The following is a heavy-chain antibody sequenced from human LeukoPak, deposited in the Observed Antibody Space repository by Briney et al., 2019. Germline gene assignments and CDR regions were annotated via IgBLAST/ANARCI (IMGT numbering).Heavy chain of an antibody. CDR3: ARGPAADSSGYYSSDGAFDI. CDR1: GYTFNTYY. D-gene: IGHD3-22*01. CDR2: TNPSAGST. V-gene: IGHV1-46*02. Sequence: ASVKVSCKASGYTFNTYYMHWVRQAPGQGLEWMGITNPSAGSTGYAQKFQGRVTMTRDTSTSTVYMELSSLRSEDTAVYYCARGPAADSSGYYSSDGAFDIWGQGTMVTVSS. J-gene: IGHJ3*02.